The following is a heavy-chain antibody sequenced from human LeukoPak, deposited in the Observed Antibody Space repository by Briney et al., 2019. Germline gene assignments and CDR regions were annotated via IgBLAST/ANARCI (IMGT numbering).Heavy chain of an antibody. V-gene: IGHV3-23*01. J-gene: IGHJ4*02. CDR3: VKDPSGNYFYFDY. Sequence: GGSLRLSCAASGFTFSSYAMNWIRQAPGKGLEWVSVVRGSGGSTYYADSVKGRFTISRDNSKVTLYLQMTSLRPEDTAIYYCVKDPSGNYFYFDYWGQGTLVTVSS. D-gene: IGHD1-26*01. CDR2: VRGSGGST. CDR1: GFTFSSYA.